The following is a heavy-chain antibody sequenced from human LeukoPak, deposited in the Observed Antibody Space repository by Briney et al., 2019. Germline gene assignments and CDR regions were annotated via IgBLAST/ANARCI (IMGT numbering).Heavy chain of an antibody. CDR2: IYYSGST. D-gene: IGHD3-22*01. J-gene: IGHJ5*02. CDR3: ARDRKYYYDSSGYWVWFDP. Sequence: SQTLSLTCTVSGGSISSGGYYWSWIRQHPGKGLEWIGYIYYSGSTYYNPSLKSRVTISVDTSKNQFSLKLGSVTAADTAVYYCARDRKYYYDSSGYWVWFDPWGQGTLVTVSS. CDR1: GGSISSGGYY. V-gene: IGHV4-31*03.